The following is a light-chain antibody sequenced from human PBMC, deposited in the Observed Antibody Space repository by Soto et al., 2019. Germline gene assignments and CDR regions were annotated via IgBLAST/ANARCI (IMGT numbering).Light chain of an antibody. J-gene: IGKJ1*01. CDR3: QQYDSYSPT. CDR1: QSVSNW. CDR2: KAS. Sequence: DIQMNQSPSTLSASVGDRVTITCRASQSVSNWLAWYQQKPGKAPKLMIYKASSLESGVPSRFSGRGSGTEFTLTISSLQPGDFATYYCQQYDSYSPTFGQGTKVDIK. V-gene: IGKV1-5*03.